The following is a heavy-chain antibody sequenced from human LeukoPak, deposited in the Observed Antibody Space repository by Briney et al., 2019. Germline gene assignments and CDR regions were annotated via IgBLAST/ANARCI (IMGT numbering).Heavy chain of an antibody. Sequence: PSETLSLTCAVYGGSFSGYYWSWIRQPPGKGLEWIGEINHSGSTNYNPSLKSRVTISVETSKNQFSLKLSSVTAADTAVYYCARRISSSRNYYFDYWGQGTLVTVSS. CDR1: GGSFSGYY. CDR3: ARRISSSRNYYFDY. V-gene: IGHV4-34*01. D-gene: IGHD2-15*01. CDR2: INHSGST. J-gene: IGHJ4*02.